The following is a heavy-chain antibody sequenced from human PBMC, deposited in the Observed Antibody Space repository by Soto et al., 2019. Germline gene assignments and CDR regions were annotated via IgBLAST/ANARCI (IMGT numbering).Heavy chain of an antibody. V-gene: IGHV1-69*13. D-gene: IGHD5-12*01. CDR3: ARNDGYDVARFDY. Sequence: ASVKVSCKASGGTFSSYAIGWVRQAPGQGLEWMGGIIPIFGTANYAQKFQGRVMITADESTSTAYMELSSLRSEDTAVYYCARNDGYDVARFDYWGQGTLVTVSS. CDR1: GGTFSSYA. J-gene: IGHJ4*02. CDR2: IIPIFGTA.